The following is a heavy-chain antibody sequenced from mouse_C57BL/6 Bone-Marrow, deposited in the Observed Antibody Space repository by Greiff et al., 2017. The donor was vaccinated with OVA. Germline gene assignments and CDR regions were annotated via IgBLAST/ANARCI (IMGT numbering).Heavy chain of an antibody. CDR1: GYAFGSSG. CDR2: FYPGDGDT. V-gene: IGHV1-80*01. CDR3: ARGYF. Sequence: QVKLKQSGAGLVKPGASVGISGKASGYAFGSSGMTWVKRRPGKGLEWIGQFYPGDGDTNYNGKFKGKATLTADKSSSTAYMQLSSLTSEDSAVYFCARGYFWGQGTTLTVSS. J-gene: IGHJ2*01.